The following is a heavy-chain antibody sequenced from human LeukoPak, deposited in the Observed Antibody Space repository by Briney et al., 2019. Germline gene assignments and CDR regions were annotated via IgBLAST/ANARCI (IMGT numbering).Heavy chain of an antibody. CDR1: GFSFTSYA. CDR3: AKAGARGNVNWFDS. V-gene: IGHV3-23*01. Sequence: GGSLRLSCAASGFSFTSYAMNWVRQAPGKGLEWVSAISGSGRSAYSADSVRGRFTTSRDNSKNILYLQMNNLRGEDTAVYYCAKAGARGNVNWFDSWGQGTLVTVSS. D-gene: IGHD1-1*01. CDR2: ISGSGRSA. J-gene: IGHJ5*01.